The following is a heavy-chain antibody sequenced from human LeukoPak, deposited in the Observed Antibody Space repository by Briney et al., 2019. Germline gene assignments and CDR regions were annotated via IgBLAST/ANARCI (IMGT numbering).Heavy chain of an antibody. CDR3: AKDSDGDYVLGGFDY. Sequence: PGGSLRLSCAASGFTVSSNYMSWVRQAPGKGLEWVSVIYSGGSTYYADSVKGRFTISRDNSKNTLYLQMNSLRAEDTAVYYCAKDSDGDYVLGGFDYWGQGTLVTVSS. CDR2: IYSGGST. J-gene: IGHJ4*02. CDR1: GFTVSSNY. D-gene: IGHD4-17*01. V-gene: IGHV3-53*01.